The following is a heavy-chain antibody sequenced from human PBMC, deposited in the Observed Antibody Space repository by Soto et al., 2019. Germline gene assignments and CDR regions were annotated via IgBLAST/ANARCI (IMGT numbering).Heavy chain of an antibody. CDR3: ARGHGDFAGDFDY. J-gene: IGHJ4*02. V-gene: IGHV1-18*04. CDR2: ISASNGNT. D-gene: IGHD4-17*01. Sequence: QGQLVQSGAEVKKPGASVKVSCKASGYTSNKYSISWVRQAPGQGLEWMGWISASNGNTDFAQKFQGRVTMAIDTSTSTAYMEVRSLRSDDPAGFYCARGHGDFAGDFDYWGQGTLVTVSS. CDR1: GYTSNKYS.